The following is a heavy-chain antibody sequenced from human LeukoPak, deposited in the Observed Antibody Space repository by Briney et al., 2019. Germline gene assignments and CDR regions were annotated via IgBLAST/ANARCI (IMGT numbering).Heavy chain of an antibody. CDR2: IYYSGST. CDR1: GGSISSGGYY. Sequence: PSQTLSLTCTVSGGSISSGGYYWSWIRQHPGKGLEWIGYIYYSGSTYYNPSLKSRVTISVDTSKNQFSLKLSSVTAADTAVYYCARRLYSSSSRADSFDPWGQGTLATVSS. V-gene: IGHV4-31*03. D-gene: IGHD6-6*01. CDR3: ARRLYSSSSRADSFDP. J-gene: IGHJ5*02.